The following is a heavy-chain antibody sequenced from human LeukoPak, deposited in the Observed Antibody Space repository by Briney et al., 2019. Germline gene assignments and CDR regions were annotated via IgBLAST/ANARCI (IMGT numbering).Heavy chain of an antibody. V-gene: IGHV4-59*01. J-gene: IGHJ5*02. Sequence: SETLSLTCTVSGGSISSYYTSWIRHPPGKGMGWIGYIYYSGSTTYNTSLKSRVTISVDTSKSQFSLKLSSVTAADTAVYYCARIYRYSGYDGDWFDPWGQGTLVTASS. CDR1: GGSISSYY. CDR2: IYYSGST. D-gene: IGHD5-12*01. CDR3: ARIYRYSGYDGDWFDP.